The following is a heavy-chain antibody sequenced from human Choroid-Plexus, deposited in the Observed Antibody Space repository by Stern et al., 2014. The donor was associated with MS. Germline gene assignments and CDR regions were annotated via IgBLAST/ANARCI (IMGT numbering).Heavy chain of an antibody. V-gene: IGHV3-30*18. CDR1: GFTFGSCA. J-gene: IGHJ5*02. CDR3: AKDRQYLTYFFDH. CDR2: VSYDRSNK. Sequence: MQLVESGGGVVQPGRPLRLSCVASGFTFGSCAMHWVRQAPGKGLEGVASVSYDRSNKYYADYVKGRFTISRDNSQNTLYMQMSSLRPEDTAVYYCAKDRQYLTYFFDHWGQGSLVTVSS. D-gene: IGHD2/OR15-2a*01.